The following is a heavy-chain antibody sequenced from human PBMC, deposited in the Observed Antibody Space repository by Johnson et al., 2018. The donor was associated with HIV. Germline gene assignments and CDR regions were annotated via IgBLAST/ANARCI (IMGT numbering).Heavy chain of an antibody. CDR3: ARGSRSTFDDDDVHLLHAFDI. Sequence: VQLVESGGGVVQPGRSLRLSCAASGFTFSSYAFHWVRQAPAKGLEWVAAISYDGSDKYHADSVKGRFTISRDSSKNTLYLEMNTLRPEETAMYYCARGSRSTFDDDDVHLLHAFDIWGQGTMVTVSS. J-gene: IGHJ3*02. CDR1: GFTFSSYA. CDR2: ISYDGSDK. V-gene: IGHV3-30*04. D-gene: IGHD3-16*01.